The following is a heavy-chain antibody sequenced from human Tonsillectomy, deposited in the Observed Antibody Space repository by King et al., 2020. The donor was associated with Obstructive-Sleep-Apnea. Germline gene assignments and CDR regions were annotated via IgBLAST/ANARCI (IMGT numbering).Heavy chain of an antibody. J-gene: IGHJ2*01. D-gene: IGHD4-17*01. CDR3: AREGTTVTGFSFDL. CDR1: GGSISRGGYY. V-gene: IGHV4-31*03. Sequence: VQLQESSPGLVKPSQTLSLTCTVSGGSISRGGYYWSWIRQHPGKGLEWIGYIYYSWSTYYNPSLKIRVTISVDTSKNQFSLKLSSVTAADTAVYYCAREGTTVTGFSFDLWGRGTLVTVSS. CDR2: IYYSWST.